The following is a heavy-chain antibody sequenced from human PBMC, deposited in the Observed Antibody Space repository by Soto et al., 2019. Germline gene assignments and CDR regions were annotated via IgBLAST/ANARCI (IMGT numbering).Heavy chain of an antibody. CDR2: IKEDGSEN. CDR1: GFTFSDYL. J-gene: IGHJ4*02. V-gene: IGHV3-7*03. CDR3: AILRGSIFRKPLDY. D-gene: IGHD3-10*01. Sequence: GGSLRLSCGDSGFTFSDYLMSWVRQAPGKGLEWVANIKEDGSENYYGDSVKGRFTISRDNAKNSLYLQMNSLRAEDTAVYYCAILRGSIFRKPLDYWGQGTLVTVSS.